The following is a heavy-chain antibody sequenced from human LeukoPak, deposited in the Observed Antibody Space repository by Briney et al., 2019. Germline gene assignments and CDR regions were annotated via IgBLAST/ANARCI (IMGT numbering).Heavy chain of an antibody. D-gene: IGHD1-26*01. V-gene: IGHV3-23*01. CDR2: IRRGVGST. Sequence: GGSLRLSCAASGFTFSSYDVSWVRQAPGKGLECVSAIRRGVGSTYYADSVKGRFTISRDNSKNTLYLQMNNLRADDTAVYYCAKETPGRYFDYWGQGTLVTVSS. CDR3: AKETPGRYFDY. CDR1: GFTFSSYD. J-gene: IGHJ4*02.